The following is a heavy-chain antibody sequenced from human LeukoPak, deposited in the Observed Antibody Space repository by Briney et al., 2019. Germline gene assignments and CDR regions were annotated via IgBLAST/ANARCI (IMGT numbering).Heavy chain of an antibody. CDR1: GGSISSYY. Sequence: SETLSLTCTVSGGSISSYYWTCIRQPAGQGLEWIGHMHSSGSTDYNPSLKSRLTMSLDTSKNQISLELTSVTAADTAMYYCSRGLVYSSGYDYGSDVWGQGTTVTVSS. CDR2: MHSSGST. V-gene: IGHV4-4*07. J-gene: IGHJ6*02. CDR3: SRGLVYSSGYDYGSDV. D-gene: IGHD6-19*01.